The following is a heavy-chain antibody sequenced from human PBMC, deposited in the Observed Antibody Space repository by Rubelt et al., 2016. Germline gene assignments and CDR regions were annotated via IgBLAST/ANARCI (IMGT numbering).Heavy chain of an antibody. J-gene: IGHJ6*02. Sequence: GFTFNRYIMNWVRQAPGKGLEWVALISDDGSNAFYVDSVKGRFTISRDNAKNSLFLQMNSLRSEDTALYYCARHGAYYYFGMDVWGQGTTVTVS. CDR2: ISDDGSNA. CDR1: GFTFNRYI. CDR3: ARHGAYYYFGMDV. D-gene: IGHD1-26*01. V-gene: IGHV3-30*12.